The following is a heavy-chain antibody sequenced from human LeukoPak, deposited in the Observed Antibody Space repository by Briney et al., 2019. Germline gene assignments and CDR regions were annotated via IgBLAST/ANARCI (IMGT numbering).Heavy chain of an antibody. Sequence: ASVKVSCKASGYTFTSYEINWVRQATGHGLEWMGWMNPDSGDTAYAQKFQGRITMTRSTSITTAYMELSSLRSEDTAVYYCGRGLGSYDSSELTWPMISLWGQGTRVTVSS. CDR2: MNPDSGDT. J-gene: IGHJ4*02. CDR1: GYTFTSYE. CDR3: GRGLGSYDSSELTWPMISL. D-gene: IGHD3-22*01. V-gene: IGHV1-8*01.